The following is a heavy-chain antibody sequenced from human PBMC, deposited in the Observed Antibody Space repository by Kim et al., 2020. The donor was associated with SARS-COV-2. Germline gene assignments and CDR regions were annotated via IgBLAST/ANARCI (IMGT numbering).Heavy chain of an antibody. CDR1: GGSISSSSYY. CDR3: ARHIRSRASWFDP. J-gene: IGHJ5*02. D-gene: IGHD1-20*01. Sequence: SETLSLTCTVSGGSISSSSYYWGWIRQPPGKGLEWIGSIYYSGSTYYNPSLKSRVTISVDTSKNQFSLKLSSVTAADTAVYYCARHIRSRASWFDPWGQGTLVTVSS. CDR2: IYYSGST. V-gene: IGHV4-39*01.